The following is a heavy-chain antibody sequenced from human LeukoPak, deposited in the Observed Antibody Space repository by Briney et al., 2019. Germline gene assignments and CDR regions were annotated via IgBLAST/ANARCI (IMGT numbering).Heavy chain of an antibody. D-gene: IGHD3-22*01. CDR2: ISGSGGST. Sequence: GGSLRLSCAASGFTFSSYAMSWVRQAPGKGLEWVSAISGSGGSTYYADSVKGRFTISRDNSKNTLYLQMNSLRAEDTAVYYCASSVVGADSSGYYFLKYYFDYWGQGTLVTVSS. CDR3: ASSVVGADSSGYYFLKYYFDY. V-gene: IGHV3-23*01. CDR1: GFTFSSYA. J-gene: IGHJ4*02.